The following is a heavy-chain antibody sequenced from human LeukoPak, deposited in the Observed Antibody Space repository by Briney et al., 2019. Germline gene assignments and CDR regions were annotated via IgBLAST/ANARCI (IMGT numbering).Heavy chain of an antibody. Sequence: GGSLRLSCAASGFTVSSNDMSWVRQAPGKGLEWVSAISGSGGSTYYADSVKGRFTISRDNSKNTLYLQMNSLRAEDTAVYYCAKDHGYCSGGSCSNDAFDIWGQGTMVTVSS. CDR1: GFTVSSND. CDR2: ISGSGGST. V-gene: IGHV3-23*01. D-gene: IGHD2-15*01. CDR3: AKDHGYCSGGSCSNDAFDI. J-gene: IGHJ3*02.